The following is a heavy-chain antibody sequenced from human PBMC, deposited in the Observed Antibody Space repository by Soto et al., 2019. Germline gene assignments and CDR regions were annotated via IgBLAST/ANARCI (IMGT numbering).Heavy chain of an antibody. V-gene: IGHV4-34*01. CDR2: VYYRGRS. CDR1: GGSFSGYY. Sequence: SVTLSLTCAVYGGSFSGYYWSWIRPSPGKGLEWIGSVYYRGRSYSKSSVKSRVTISVDTSKNRFSPSLNSVTASDTAVYFCVSQRTTVPTQAYFDYWGPGALVTVSS. D-gene: IGHD4-17*01. CDR3: VSQRTTVPTQAYFDY. J-gene: IGHJ4*02.